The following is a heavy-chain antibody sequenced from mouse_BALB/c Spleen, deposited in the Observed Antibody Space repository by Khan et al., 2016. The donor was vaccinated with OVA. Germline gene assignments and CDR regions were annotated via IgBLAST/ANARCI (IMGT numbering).Heavy chain of an antibody. CDR1: GDSITSGY. Sequence: EVQLQESGPSLVKPSQTLSLTCSVTGDSITSGYWSWIRKFPGNKLEYMGYMIYSGNTYYNPYLKSRISINRHTSKNQYYLQLNSVTTEDTATYYCARSTYRYAFAYWGQGTLVTVSA. CDR2: MIYSGNT. D-gene: IGHD2-14*01. V-gene: IGHV3-8*02. CDR3: ARSTYRYAFAY. J-gene: IGHJ3*01.